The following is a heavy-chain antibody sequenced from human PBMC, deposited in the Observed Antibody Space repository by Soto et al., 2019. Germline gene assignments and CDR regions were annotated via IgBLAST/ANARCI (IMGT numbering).Heavy chain of an antibody. CDR2: IFYSGST. CDR3: ARRYSSSSDY. CDR1: GGSISSYY. V-gene: IGHV4-59*08. D-gene: IGHD6-13*01. Sequence: SETLSLTCTVSGGSISSYYWSWIRQPPGKGLEWIGYIFYSGSTNYNPSLKSRVTISVDTSKNQFSLKLSSVTAADTAVYYCARRYSSSSDYWGQGTVVTVSS. J-gene: IGHJ4*02.